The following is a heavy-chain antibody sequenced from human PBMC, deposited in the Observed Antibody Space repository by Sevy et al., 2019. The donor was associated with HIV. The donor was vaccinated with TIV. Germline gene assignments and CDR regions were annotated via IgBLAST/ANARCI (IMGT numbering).Heavy chain of an antibody. CDR3: ARLTTQPTSDLYGLDV. J-gene: IGHJ4*02. V-gene: IGHV1-2*02. CDR1: GYIFSDYY. Sequence: ASVKVSCKASGYIFSDYYIHWVRQAPGQGLEWMAWINSDSGVTNYAQRFQGEVTVTRDTSLRTAYLELTNLKSNDTAIYYCARLTTQPTSDLYGLDVWGQGTQVTVSS. D-gene: IGHD4-17*01. CDR2: INSDSGVT.